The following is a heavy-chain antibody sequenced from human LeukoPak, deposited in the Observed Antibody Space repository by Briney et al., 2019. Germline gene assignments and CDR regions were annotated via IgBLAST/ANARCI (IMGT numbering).Heavy chain of an antibody. D-gene: IGHD3-9*01. CDR1: GFTFSSYS. CDR3: AKSSYYDILTGYAGV. Sequence: GGSLRLSCAASGFTFSSYSMNWVRQAPGKGLEWVSYISSSSSTIYYADSVKGRFTISRDNAKNSLYLQMNSLRAEDTAVYYCAKSSYYDILTGYAGVWGQGTLVTVSS. V-gene: IGHV3-48*01. CDR2: ISSSSSTI. J-gene: IGHJ4*02.